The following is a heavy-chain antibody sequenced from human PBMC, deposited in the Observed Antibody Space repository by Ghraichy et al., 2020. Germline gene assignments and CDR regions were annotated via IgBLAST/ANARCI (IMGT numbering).Heavy chain of an antibody. CDR2: IYYSGNT. J-gene: IGHJ6*02. V-gene: IGHV4-30-4*01. D-gene: IGHD2-15*01. Sequence: SETLSLTCTVSGGSIISGDYSWSWIRQPPGKGLEWIGYIYYSGNTFSNPSLKSRVIISVDPSNTQFSVRLTSVTAADTAVYYCAGELVMCSGSHLDMDVWGQGTTVTVSS. CDR3: AGELVMCSGSHLDMDV. CDR1: GGSIISGDYS.